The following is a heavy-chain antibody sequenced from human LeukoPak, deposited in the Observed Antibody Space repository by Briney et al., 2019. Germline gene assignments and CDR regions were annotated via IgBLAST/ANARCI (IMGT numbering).Heavy chain of an antibody. V-gene: IGHV3-23*01. Sequence: PGGSLRLSCAASGFTFSSYAMSWVRQAPGKGLEGVSAICGSGGSSYYADYVKGRFTTSRDNSKNTLYLQMNSLRAEDMAVYYCAAFGTTGIFDYWGRGTLVTVSS. CDR1: GFTFSSYA. CDR2: ICGSGGSS. J-gene: IGHJ4*02. CDR3: AAFGTTGIFDY. D-gene: IGHD1-1*01.